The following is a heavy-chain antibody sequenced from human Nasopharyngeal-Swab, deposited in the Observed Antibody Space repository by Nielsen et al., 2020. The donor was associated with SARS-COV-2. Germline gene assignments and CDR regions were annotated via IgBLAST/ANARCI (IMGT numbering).Heavy chain of an antibody. J-gene: IGHJ6*03. Sequence: RQAPGKGLEWIGEINHSGSTNYNPSLKSRVTISVDTSKNQFSLNLSSVTAADTAVYYCARERLGYCSSTSCYGGERYYYYYYMDVWGKGTTVTVSS. CDR3: ARERLGYCSSTSCYGGERYYYYYYMDV. V-gene: IGHV4-34*01. CDR2: INHSGST. D-gene: IGHD2-2*01.